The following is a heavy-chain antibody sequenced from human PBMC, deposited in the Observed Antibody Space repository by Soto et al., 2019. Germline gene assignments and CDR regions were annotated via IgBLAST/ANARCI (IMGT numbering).Heavy chain of an antibody. J-gene: IGHJ4*02. Sequence: EVQLVESEGGLVKPGGSLRLSCAASGFTFSSYSMTWVRQAPGKGLEWVSSINSRSSSIYYADSVKGRFTISRDNAKNSLYLQMNSLRAEDTAVYYCARKPSGDYWGQGTLVTVSS. CDR2: INSRSSSI. CDR3: ARKPSGDY. CDR1: GFTFSSYS. D-gene: IGHD3-10*01. V-gene: IGHV3-21*01.